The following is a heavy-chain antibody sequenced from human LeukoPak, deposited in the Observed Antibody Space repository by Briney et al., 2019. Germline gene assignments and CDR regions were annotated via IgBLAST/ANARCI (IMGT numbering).Heavy chain of an antibody. J-gene: IGHJ2*01. D-gene: IGHD2-8*02. V-gene: IGHV3-21*01. CDR2: ISSRSSYI. Sequence: GGSLRLSCAASGFTFSSYSMNWVRQAPGKGLEWVSSISSRSSYIFYADSMKGRFTISRDNAENSLYLQMNSLRADDTAVYYCARDLGDIVLEPPAVYFDLWGRGTLVTVSS. CDR1: GFTFSSYS. CDR3: ARDLGDIVLEPPAVYFDL.